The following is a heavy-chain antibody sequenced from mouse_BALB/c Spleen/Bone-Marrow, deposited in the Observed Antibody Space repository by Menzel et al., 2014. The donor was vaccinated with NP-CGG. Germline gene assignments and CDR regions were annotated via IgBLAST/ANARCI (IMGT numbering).Heavy chain of an antibody. CDR1: GYTFTSYW. J-gene: IGHJ3*01. D-gene: IGHD3-1*01. CDR3: AGKKFKLSCWFAY. Sequence: QVQLQQSDAELLGPDTSVTLSCKASGYTFTSYWMNWVKQRPGQGLEWIGMIDPSDSETHYNQMFKEKATLTVDKSSSTAYMQLSSLTSKDSAVYYCAGKKFKLSCWFAYWGLWPLVTVS. CDR2: IDPSDSET. V-gene: IGHV1-61*01.